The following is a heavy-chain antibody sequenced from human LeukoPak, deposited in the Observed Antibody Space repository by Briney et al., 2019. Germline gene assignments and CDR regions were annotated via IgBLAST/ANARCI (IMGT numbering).Heavy chain of an antibody. Sequence: SETLSLTCTVSGGSISSYYWSWIRQPPGKGLEWIGYIYYSGSTNYNPSLKSRVTISVDTSKNQFSLKLSSVTAADTAVYYCARVVGGVTTAYYYYMDVWGKGTTVTVSS. D-gene: IGHD4-17*01. CDR3: ARVVGGVTTAYYYYMDV. J-gene: IGHJ6*03. CDR2: IYYSGST. CDR1: GGSISSYY. V-gene: IGHV4-59*01.